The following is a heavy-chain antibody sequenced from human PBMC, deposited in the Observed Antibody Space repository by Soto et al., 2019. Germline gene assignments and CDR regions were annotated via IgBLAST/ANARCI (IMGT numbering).Heavy chain of an antibody. Sequence: PSETLSLTCAVYGGSFSGHYWSWIRQPPGKGLEWIGEINDSGSTNYNPSLKSRVTILVDTSKNQFSLKLSSETAADTALYYCSRYGTGRRSYHLCVMAVWGQGTTVTVAS. J-gene: IGHJ6*02. CDR3: SRYGTGRRSYHLCVMAV. V-gene: IGHV4-34*01. CDR2: INDSGST. CDR1: GGSFSGHY. D-gene: IGHD3-10*01.